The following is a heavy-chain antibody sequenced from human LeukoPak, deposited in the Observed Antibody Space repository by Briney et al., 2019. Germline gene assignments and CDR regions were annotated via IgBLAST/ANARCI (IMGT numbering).Heavy chain of an antibody. CDR3: AKVAVVYGITFGGVIALPDY. J-gene: IGHJ4*02. Sequence: GGSLRLSCAASGFTFSSYGMHWVRQAPGKGLEWVAVISYDGSNKYYADSVKGRFTISRDNSKNTLYLQMNSLRAEDTAVYYCAKVAVVYGITFGGVIALPDYWGQGTLVTVSS. D-gene: IGHD3-16*02. CDR1: GFTFSSYG. CDR2: ISYDGSNK. V-gene: IGHV3-30*18.